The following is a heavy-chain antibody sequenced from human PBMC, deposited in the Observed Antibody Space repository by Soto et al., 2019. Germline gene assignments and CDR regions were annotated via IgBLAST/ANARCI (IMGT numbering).Heavy chain of an antibody. V-gene: IGHV5-51*01. J-gene: IGHJ6*01. CDR3: ARSIRTTFGVVIWSLMDV. CDR2: IYPGDSDT. CDR1: EYSLSSDW. Sequence: KGSEYSLSSDWIGWVRQMQGKRTEWMGIIYPGDSDTRYSPSFQGQVTISVDKSITTAYLQWSSLKASDTAIYYCARSIRTTFGVVIWSLMDVWGQGTTVTVSS. D-gene: IGHD3-3*01.